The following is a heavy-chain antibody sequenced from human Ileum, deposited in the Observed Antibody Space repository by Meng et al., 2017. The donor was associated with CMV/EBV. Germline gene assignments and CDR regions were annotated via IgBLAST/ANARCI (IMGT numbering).Heavy chain of an antibody. V-gene: IGHV3-23*01. J-gene: IGHJ4*02. CDR1: GFTFINYA. CDR2: ISGAAASSGSGGST. D-gene: IGHD1-14*01. Sequence: GESLKISCAGSGFTFINYATSWVRQAPGKGLEWVSAISGAAASSGSGGSTYYADSVRGRFTVSRDNSKNTVYLQMNSLRAEDTAAYYCATPRGPGPRLDFDSRGQGTLVTVSS. CDR3: ATPRGPGPRLDFDS.